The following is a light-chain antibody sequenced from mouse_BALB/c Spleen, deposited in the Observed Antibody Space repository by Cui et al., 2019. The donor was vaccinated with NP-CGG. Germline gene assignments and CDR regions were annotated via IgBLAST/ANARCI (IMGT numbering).Light chain of an antibody. CDR2: GTN. J-gene: IGLJ1*01. CDR3: ALWYSNHWV. CDR1: TGAITTSNY. Sequence: HAVVTQESALTTSPGETVTLTCRSNTGAITTSNYANWVQEKPDHLFTGLIGGTNNRVPGVPARFSGSLIGDKAALTIIGAQTEDEAIYFCALWYSNHWVFGGGTKLTVL. V-gene: IGLV1*01.